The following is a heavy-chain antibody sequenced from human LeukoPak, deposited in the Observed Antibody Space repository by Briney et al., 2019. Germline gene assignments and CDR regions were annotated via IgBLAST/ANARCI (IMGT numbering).Heavy chain of an antibody. CDR1: GGSISSYY. CDR2: IYYSGST. J-gene: IGHJ4*02. D-gene: IGHD6-13*01. Sequence: SETLSLTCTVSGGSISSYYWSWIRQPSGKGLEWIGYIYYSGSTNYNPSLKSRVTISVDTSKNQFSLKLSSVTAADTAVYYCARVGAAAGPEYFDYWGQGTLVTVSP. V-gene: IGHV4-59*08. CDR3: ARVGAAAGPEYFDY.